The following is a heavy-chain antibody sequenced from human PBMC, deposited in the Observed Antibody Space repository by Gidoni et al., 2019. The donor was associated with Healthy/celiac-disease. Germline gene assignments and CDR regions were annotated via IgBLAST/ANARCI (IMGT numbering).Heavy chain of an antibody. J-gene: IGHJ5*02. Sequence: QVQLVESGGGVVQPGRSLRLSCAASGFTFRRYGMHWVRQAPGKGLEWVAVIWYDGSNKYYADSVKGRFTISRDNSKNTLYLQMNSLRAEDTAVYYCARGITMVRGDNWFDPWGQGTLVTVSS. CDR1: GFTFRRYG. CDR3: ARGITMVRGDNWFDP. V-gene: IGHV3-33*01. D-gene: IGHD3-10*01. CDR2: IWYDGSNK.